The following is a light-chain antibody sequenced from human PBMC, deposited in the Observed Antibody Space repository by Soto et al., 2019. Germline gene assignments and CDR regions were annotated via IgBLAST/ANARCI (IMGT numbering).Light chain of an antibody. Sequence: QSVLTQPPSVSGAPGQRVTISCTGSSSNIGAGYDVHWYQQLPGTAPKLLIYGNSNRPSGVPDRFSGSKSGTSASLAITGLQAEDEADYYCQSYDSSLRGSLVFGTGTKLTVL. CDR3: QSYDSSLRGSLV. J-gene: IGLJ1*01. CDR1: SSNIGAGYD. CDR2: GNS. V-gene: IGLV1-40*01.